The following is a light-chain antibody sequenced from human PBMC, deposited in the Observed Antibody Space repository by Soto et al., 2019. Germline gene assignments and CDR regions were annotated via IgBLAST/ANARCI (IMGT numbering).Light chain of an antibody. J-gene: IGKJ2*01. CDR2: TAS. CDR3: QQSYSTPQT. Sequence: DIQMTQSPSSLSASVGDRVTITCRASQNVRNYLNWYQQKPGQAPKLLIFTASTLQTGVPSRFSGRGSGTDFTLTISSLQPEDFATYYCQQSYSTPQTFGQGTKLEIK. V-gene: IGKV1-39*01. CDR1: QNVRNY.